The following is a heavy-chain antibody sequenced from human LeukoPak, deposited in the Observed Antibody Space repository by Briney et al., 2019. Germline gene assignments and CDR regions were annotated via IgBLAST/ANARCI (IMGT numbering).Heavy chain of an antibody. V-gene: IGHV4-34*01. CDR2: INHSGST. CDR3: ARLVFGYYYYGMDV. D-gene: IGHD3-10*01. Sequence: SETLSLTCAVYGGSFSGYYRSWIRQPPGKGLEWIGEINHSGSTNYNPSLKSRVTISVDTSKNQFSLKLSSVTAADTAVYYCARLVFGYYYYGMDVWGQGTTVTVSS. J-gene: IGHJ6*02. CDR1: GGSFSGYY.